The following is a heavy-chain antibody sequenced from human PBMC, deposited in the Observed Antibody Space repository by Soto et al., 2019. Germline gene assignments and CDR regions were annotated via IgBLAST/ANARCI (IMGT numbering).Heavy chain of an antibody. Sequence: QVQLVQSGAEVKKPGASVKVSCKASGYTFTSYAMHWVRQAPGQRLEWMGWINAGNGNTKYSQKFQGRVTITRDTSASTAYMELSSLRSEDTAVYYCARNYYDSSGYYNYFDYWGQGTLVTVSS. CDR1: GYTFTSYA. D-gene: IGHD3-22*01. CDR3: ARNYYDSSGYYNYFDY. V-gene: IGHV1-3*01. CDR2: INAGNGNT. J-gene: IGHJ4*02.